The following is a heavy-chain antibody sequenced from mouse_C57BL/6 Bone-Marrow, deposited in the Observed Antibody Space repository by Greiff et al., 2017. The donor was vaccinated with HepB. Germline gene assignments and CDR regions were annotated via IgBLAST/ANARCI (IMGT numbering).Heavy chain of an antibody. CDR3: ARALYDYDY. CDR1: GYTFTSYW. V-gene: IGHV1-69*01. Sequence: QVQLQQPGAELVMPGASVKLSCKASGYTFTSYWMHWVKQRPGQGLEWIGEIDPSDSYTNYNQKFKGKSTLTVDKSSSTAYMQLSSLTSEDSAVYYCARALYDYDYWGQGTTLTVSS. D-gene: IGHD2-4*01. CDR2: IDPSDSYT. J-gene: IGHJ2*01.